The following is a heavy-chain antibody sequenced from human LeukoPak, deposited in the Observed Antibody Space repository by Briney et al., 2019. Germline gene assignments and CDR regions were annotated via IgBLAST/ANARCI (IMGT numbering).Heavy chain of an antibody. D-gene: IGHD6-13*01. J-gene: IGHJ6*02. V-gene: IGHV1-69*04. CDR2: IIPILGIA. CDR1: GYTFTSYD. CDR3: ARGPYSSSWYFVYGMDV. Sequence: ASVKVSCKASGYTFTSYDINWVRQAPGQGLEWMGRIIPILGIANYAQKFQGRVTITADKSTSTAYMELSSLRSEDTAVYYCARGPYSSSWYFVYGMDVWGQGTTVTVSS.